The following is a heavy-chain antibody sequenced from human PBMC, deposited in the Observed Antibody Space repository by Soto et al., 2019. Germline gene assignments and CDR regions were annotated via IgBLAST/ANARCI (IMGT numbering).Heavy chain of an antibody. CDR3: AREDCSGGSCYSDAFDI. Sequence: QVQLQQWGAGLLKPSETLSLTCAVYGGSFSGYYWSWIRQPPGKGLEWIGEINHSGSTNYNPSLKSRVTISVDTAKNQFSLKLRSVTAADTAVYYCAREDCSGGSCYSDAFDIWGQGTMVTVSS. J-gene: IGHJ3*02. CDR2: INHSGST. D-gene: IGHD2-15*01. V-gene: IGHV4-34*01. CDR1: GGSFSGYY.